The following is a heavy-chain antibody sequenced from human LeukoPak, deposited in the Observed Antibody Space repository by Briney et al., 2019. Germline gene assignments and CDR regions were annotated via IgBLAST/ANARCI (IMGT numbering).Heavy chain of an antibody. CDR1: GFNFNNVA. J-gene: IGHJ4*02. V-gene: IGHV3-23*01. Sequence: GGSLRLSCAASGFNFNNVAMSWVRQAPGKGLEWLSAMTGPAGTTYYAESVKGRFTISRDYSKSMVCLQMNSLRVEDTAIYYCAKGAEIDHWGQGALVTVSS. CDR3: AKGAEIDH. CDR2: MTGPAGTT.